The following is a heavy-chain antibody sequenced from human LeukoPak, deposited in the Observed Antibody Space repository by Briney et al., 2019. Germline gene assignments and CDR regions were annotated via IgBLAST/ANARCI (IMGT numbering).Heavy chain of an antibody. D-gene: IGHD3-10*01. CDR2: INHSGST. CDR1: GGSFSDYY. CDR3: ARLGRWFGQFYMDV. V-gene: IGHV4-34*01. Sequence: SETLSLTCAVFGGSFSDYYWAWIRQPPGKGLEWIGEINHSGSTNYNPSLNSRVSMSIDRSENQFSLRLTSVTAADTAVYYCARLGRWFGQFYMDVWGKGTTVTISS. J-gene: IGHJ6*04.